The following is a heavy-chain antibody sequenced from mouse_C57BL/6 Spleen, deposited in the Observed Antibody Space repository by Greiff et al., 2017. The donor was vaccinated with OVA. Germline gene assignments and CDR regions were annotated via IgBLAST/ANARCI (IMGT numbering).Heavy chain of an antibody. CDR2: INPNNGGT. J-gene: IGHJ2*01. Sequence: VQLQQSGPELVKPGASVKISCKASGYTFTDYYMNWVKQSHGKSLEWIGDINPNNGGTSYNQKFKGKATLTVDKSSSTAYMELRSLTSEDSAVYYCARRGITTVVFDYWGQGTTRTVSS. CDR1: GYTFTDYY. CDR3: ARRGITTVVFDY. D-gene: IGHD1-1*01. V-gene: IGHV1-26*01.